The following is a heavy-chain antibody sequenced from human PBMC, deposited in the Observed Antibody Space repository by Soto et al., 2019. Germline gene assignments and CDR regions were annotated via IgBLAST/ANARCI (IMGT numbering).Heavy chain of an antibody. J-gene: IGHJ4*02. Sequence: QPGGSLRLSCAASGFTFSSYAMHWVRQAPGKGLEWVAVISYDGSNKYYADSVKGRFTISRDNSKNTLYLQMNSLRAEDTAVYYCARVSHDYGGTNFDYWGQGTLVTVSS. CDR2: ISYDGSNK. CDR3: ARVSHDYGGTNFDY. V-gene: IGHV3-30-3*01. D-gene: IGHD4-17*01. CDR1: GFTFSSYA.